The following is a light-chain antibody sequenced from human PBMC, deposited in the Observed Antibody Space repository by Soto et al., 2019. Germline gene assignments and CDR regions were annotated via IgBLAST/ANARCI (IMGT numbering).Light chain of an antibody. CDR2: YDD. CDR1: SSNIGNNA. V-gene: IGLV1-36*01. J-gene: IGLJ2*01. Sequence: QSVLTQPPSVSEAPRQRVTISCSGSSSNIGNNAVNWYQQLPGKAPKLLIYYDDLLPSGVSDRFSGSKSGTSASLAISGLQSEDEADYYCAAGDDSLNGLVVFGGGTKLTVL. CDR3: AAGDDSLNGLVV.